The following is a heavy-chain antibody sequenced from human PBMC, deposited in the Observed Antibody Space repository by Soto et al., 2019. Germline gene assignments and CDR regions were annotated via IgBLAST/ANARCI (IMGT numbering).Heavy chain of an antibody. Sequence: SQTLSLTCTVSGGSISSSSYYWGWIRQPPGKGLEWIGSIYYSGSTYYNPSLKSRVTISVDTSKNQFSLKLSSVTAADTAVYYCARQSGRFLEWLLYNYWGQGTLVTVSS. J-gene: IGHJ4*02. CDR1: GGSISSSSYY. CDR2: IYYSGST. CDR3: ARQSGRFLEWLLYNY. D-gene: IGHD3-3*01. V-gene: IGHV4-39*01.